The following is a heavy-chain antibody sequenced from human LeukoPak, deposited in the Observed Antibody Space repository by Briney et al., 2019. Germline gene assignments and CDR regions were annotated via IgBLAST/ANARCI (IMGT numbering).Heavy chain of an antibody. D-gene: IGHD3-16*02. CDR1: GSSFSSYD. CDR2: INYSGSA. V-gene: IGHV4-34*01. CDR3: ARVSFGGVIVAQDY. J-gene: IGHJ4*02. Sequence: PSETLSLTCAVYGSSFSSYDWSWIRQPPGKGLEWIGEINYSGSANYNESLKSRASVSVDKSKNQFSLRLTSVTAADTAVYYCARVSFGGVIVAQDYWGQGTLVTVSS.